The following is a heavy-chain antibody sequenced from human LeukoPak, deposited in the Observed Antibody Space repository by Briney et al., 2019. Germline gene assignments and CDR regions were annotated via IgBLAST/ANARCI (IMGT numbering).Heavy chain of an antibody. V-gene: IGHV1-24*01. CDR1: GYTLTELS. Sequence: GASVKVSCKVSGYTLTELSMHWVRQAPGKGLEWMGGFDPEDGETIYAQKFQGRVTMTRNTSISTAYMELSSLRSEDTAVYYCARVLRYYYYYGMDVWGQGTTVTVSS. J-gene: IGHJ6*02. CDR3: ARVLRYYYYYGMDV. D-gene: IGHD2-21*02. CDR2: FDPEDGET.